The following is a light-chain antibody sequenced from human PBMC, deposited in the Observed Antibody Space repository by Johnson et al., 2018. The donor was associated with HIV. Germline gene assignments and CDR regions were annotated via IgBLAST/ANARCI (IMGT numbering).Light chain of an antibody. J-gene: IGLJ1*01. Sequence: SVLTQPPSVSAAPGQKVTISCSGSSSNIGNKYVSWYQQLPGTAPKLLIYENNKRPSGIPDRFSGSKSGTSATLGITGLQTGDEADYYCGTWDSSLSVNYVFGTGTKVTVL. CDR3: GTWDSSLSVNYV. V-gene: IGLV1-51*02. CDR2: ENN. CDR1: SSNIGNKY.